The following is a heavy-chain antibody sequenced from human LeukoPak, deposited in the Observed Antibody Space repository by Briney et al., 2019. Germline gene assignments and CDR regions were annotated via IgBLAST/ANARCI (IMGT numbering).Heavy chain of an antibody. J-gene: IGHJ4*02. CDR2: INPNSGGT. CDR1: GYTFTGYY. Sequence: ASVKVSCKASGYTFTGYYIHWVRQAPGQGLEWMGWINPNSGGTNYAQKFQGRVTMTRDTSISTAYMELSRLRSDDTAVYYCARDFLSPLLWFGVFPGYWGQGTLVTVSS. CDR3: ARDFLSPLLWFGVFPGY. D-gene: IGHD3-10*01. V-gene: IGHV1-2*02.